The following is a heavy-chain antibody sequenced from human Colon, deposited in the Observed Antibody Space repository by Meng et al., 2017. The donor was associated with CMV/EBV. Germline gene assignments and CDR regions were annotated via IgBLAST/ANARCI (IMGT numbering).Heavy chain of an antibody. CDR3: ARRSPPHNFGGKRGHYFDY. CDR1: RFTFSSYA. V-gene: IGHV3-23*01. J-gene: IGHJ4*02. Sequence: GESLKISCAASRFTFSSYAMSWVRQAPGKGLEWVSTISGSDDNTYYADSVKGRFTISRDNSKNTLYLQMNSLRAEDTAVYYCARRSPPHNFGGKRGHYFDYWGQGTMVTVSS. CDR2: ISGSDDNT. D-gene: IGHD4-23*01.